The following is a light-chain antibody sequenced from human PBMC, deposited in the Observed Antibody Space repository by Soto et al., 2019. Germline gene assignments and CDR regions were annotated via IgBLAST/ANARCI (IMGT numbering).Light chain of an antibody. CDR1: NIGSKS. CDR2: YDS. Sequence: SYELTQPPSVSVAPGKTARITCGGNNIGSKSVHWYQQKPGQAPVLVIYYDSDRPSGIPERFSGSNSGNTATLTISRVEAGDEADYYCQVWDSSSVQVVFGGGTQLTVL. V-gene: IGLV3-21*04. J-gene: IGLJ2*01. CDR3: QVWDSSSVQVV.